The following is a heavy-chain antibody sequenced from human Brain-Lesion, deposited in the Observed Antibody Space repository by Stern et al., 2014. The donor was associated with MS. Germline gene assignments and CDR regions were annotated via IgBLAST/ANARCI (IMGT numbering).Heavy chain of an antibody. D-gene: IGHD6-19*01. CDR1: GYTFTSYA. CDR2: INTNTGNP. J-gene: IGHJ6*02. V-gene: IGHV7-4-1*02. CDR3: ARAEQWLVPDYYYYGMDV. Sequence: QLVQSGSELKKPGASVKVSCKASGYTFTSYAMNWVRQAPGQGLEWMGWINTNTGNPRNAPGFTGRIVFSLDTPVSTDYLHISSLKAEDTAVYYCARAEQWLVPDYYYYGMDVWGQGTTVTVSS.